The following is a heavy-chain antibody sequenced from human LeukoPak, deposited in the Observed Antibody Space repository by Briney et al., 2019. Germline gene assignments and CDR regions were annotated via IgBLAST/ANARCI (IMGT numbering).Heavy chain of an antibody. CDR1: GGSFSGYY. Sequence: SETLSPTCAVYGGSFSGYYWSWIRQPPGKGLEWIGEISHSGSTIYNPSLKSRVTISVDTSKNQFSLKLSSVTAADTAVYYCARASYSGSYPRPNWFDPWGQGTLVTVSS. J-gene: IGHJ5*02. D-gene: IGHD1-26*01. CDR3: ARASYSGSYPRPNWFDP. CDR2: ISHSGST. V-gene: IGHV4-34*01.